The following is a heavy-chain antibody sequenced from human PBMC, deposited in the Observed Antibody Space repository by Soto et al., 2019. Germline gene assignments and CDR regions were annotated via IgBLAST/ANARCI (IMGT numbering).Heavy chain of an antibody. CDR1: GYTFTSYA. CDR3: ARDFKYSSGWYPRVKR. V-gene: IGHV1-3*01. Sequence: ASVKVSCKASGYTFTSYAMHRVRQAPGQRLEWMGWINAGNGNTKYSQKFQGRVTITRDTSASTAYMELSSLRSEDTAVYYCARDFKYSSGWYPRVKRWGQGTLVTVSS. J-gene: IGHJ4*02. CDR2: INAGNGNT. D-gene: IGHD6-19*01.